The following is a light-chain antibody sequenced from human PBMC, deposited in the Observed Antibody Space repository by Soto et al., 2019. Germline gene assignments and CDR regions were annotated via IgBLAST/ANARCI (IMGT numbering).Light chain of an antibody. J-gene: IGLJ2*01. Sequence: QSALTQPASVSGSLGQSITISCTGTRSDVGGYNYVSWYQQHPGKAPKLMIYDVSNRPSGVSNRFSGSKSGNTASLTISGLQAEDEADYYCSSYTSSSTRVFGGGTKLTGL. CDR3: SSYTSSSTRV. CDR1: RSDVGGYNY. V-gene: IGLV2-14*01. CDR2: DVS.